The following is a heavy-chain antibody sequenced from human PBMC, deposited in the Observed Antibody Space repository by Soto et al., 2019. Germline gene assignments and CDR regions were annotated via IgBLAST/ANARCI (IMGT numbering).Heavy chain of an antibody. V-gene: IGHV3-23*01. D-gene: IGHD2-15*01. CDR2: ISGSGGST. CDR3: AKDGDRNKVVAAFNWFDP. CDR1: GFTFSSYA. J-gene: IGHJ5*02. Sequence: GGSLRLSCAASGFTFSSYAMSWVRQAPGKGLEWVSAISGSGGSTYYADSVKGRFTISRDNSKNTLYLQMNSLRAEDTAVYYCAKDGDRNKVVAAFNWFDPWGQGTLVTVSS.